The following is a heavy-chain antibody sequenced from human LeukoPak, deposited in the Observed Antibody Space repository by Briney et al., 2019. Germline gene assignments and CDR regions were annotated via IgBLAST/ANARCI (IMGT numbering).Heavy chain of an antibody. CDR1: GFTFSSYA. J-gene: IGHJ4*02. V-gene: IGHV4-38-2*01. CDR3: ARKPIVNSAWYYFDY. Sequence: GSLRLSCAASGFTFSSYAMSWVRQPPRKGLEWIGNIYYSGSAYYNPSLKSRVTMSVDTSKNQFSLKLSSVTAADTAVYYCARKPIVNSAWYYFDYWGQGTLVTVSS. CDR2: IYYSGSA. D-gene: IGHD3-22*01.